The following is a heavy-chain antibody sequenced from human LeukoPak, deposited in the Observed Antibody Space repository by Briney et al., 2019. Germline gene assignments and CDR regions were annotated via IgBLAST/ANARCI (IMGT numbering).Heavy chain of an antibody. D-gene: IGHD1-26*01. J-gene: IGHJ3*02. CDR2: MNWNGGST. V-gene: IGHV3-20*04. CDR1: GFTFDDYG. CDR3: ARALSWELGAAAAFDI. Sequence: GGSLRLSCAASGFTFDDYGMSWVRQAPGKGLEWVSGMNWNGGSTGYADSVKGRFTISRDNAKNSLYLQMNSLRAEDTALYYCARALSWELGAAAAFDIWGQGTMVTVSS.